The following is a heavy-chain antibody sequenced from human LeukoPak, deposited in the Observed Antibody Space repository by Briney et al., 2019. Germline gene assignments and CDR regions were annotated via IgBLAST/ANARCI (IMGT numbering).Heavy chain of an antibody. D-gene: IGHD3-22*01. J-gene: IGHJ3*02. CDR3: ARGYHDSSGSDAFDI. V-gene: IGHV1-2*02. Sequence: ASVKVSCKASGYTFTGYYMHWVRQAPGQGLEWMGWINPNSGGTNYAQKFQGRVTITRNTSISTAYMELSSLRSEDTAVYYCARGYHDSSGSDAFDIWGQGTMVAVSS. CDR2: INPNSGGT. CDR1: GYTFTGYY.